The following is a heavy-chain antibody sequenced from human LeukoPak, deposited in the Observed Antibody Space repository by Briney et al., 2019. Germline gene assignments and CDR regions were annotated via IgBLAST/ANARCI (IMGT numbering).Heavy chain of an antibody. V-gene: IGHV1-69*13. CDR1: GGTFSSYA. D-gene: IGHD5-18*01. CDR3: VRGCSYGPNYFDY. CDR2: IIPIFGTA. J-gene: IGHJ4*02. Sequence: SVKVSCKASGGTFSSYAISWVRQAPGQGLEWMGGIIPIFGTANYAQKFQGRVTITADESTSTAYMELSSLRSEDTAVYYCVRGCSYGPNYFDYWGQGTLVTVSS.